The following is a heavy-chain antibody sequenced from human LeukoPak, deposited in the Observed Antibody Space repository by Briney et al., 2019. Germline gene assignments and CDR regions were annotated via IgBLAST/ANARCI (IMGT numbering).Heavy chain of an antibody. CDR2: ISGSGGST. V-gene: IGHV3-23*01. CDR1: GFTFSSYA. CDR3: ARGGQTPHYFDY. J-gene: IGHJ4*02. Sequence: GGSLRLSCAASGFTFSSYAMSWVRQAPGKGLEWVSAISGSGGSTYYADSVKGRFTISRDNSKNTLYLQMNSLRAEDTAVYFCARGGQTPHYFDYWGQGTLVTVSS. D-gene: IGHD2-15*01.